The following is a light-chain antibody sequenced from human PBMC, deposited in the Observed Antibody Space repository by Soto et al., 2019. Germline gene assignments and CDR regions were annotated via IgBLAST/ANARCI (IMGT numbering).Light chain of an antibody. CDR3: QSYDSSLSGVV. CDR1: SSNIGAGYD. V-gene: IGLV1-40*01. CDR2: GNI. Sequence: QSVLTQPPSVSGAPGQRVTTSCTGSSSNIGAGYDVHWYQQLPGTAPKLLIYGNINRPSGVPDRFSGSKSGTSASLDITGLQAEDEVDYYCQSYDSSLSGVVFGGGTKLTVL. J-gene: IGLJ3*02.